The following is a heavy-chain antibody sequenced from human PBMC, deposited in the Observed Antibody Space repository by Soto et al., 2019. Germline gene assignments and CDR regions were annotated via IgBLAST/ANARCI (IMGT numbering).Heavy chain of an antibody. CDR2: IYPSDSDT. V-gene: IGHV5-51*01. CDR3: ARDGRYYYGSGSYSVHYYYYGMDV. Sequence: PGECLKISRKGSGYTFPTDWICWLGQMPGKGLEWRGIIYPSDSDTRYSPSFQGQVTISADKSISTAYLQWSSLRSDDTAVYYCARDGRYYYGSGSYSVHYYYYGMDVWGQGTTVTVSS. CDR1: GYTFPTDW. D-gene: IGHD3-10*01. J-gene: IGHJ6*02.